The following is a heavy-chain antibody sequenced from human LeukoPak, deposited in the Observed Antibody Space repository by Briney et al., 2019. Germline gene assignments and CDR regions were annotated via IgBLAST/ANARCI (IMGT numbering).Heavy chain of an antibody. J-gene: IGHJ5*01. V-gene: IGHV3-23*01. CDR3: AKRTSGSSWYSSDS. CDR1: GFTVSTNY. Sequence: PGGSLRLSCAASGFTVSTNYMNWVRQAPGKGLEWVSTMSGDATTTYYADSAKGRFTISRDNSKTTLFLQMNSLRAEDTAVYYCAKRTSGSSWYSSDSWGQGTLVTVSS. D-gene: IGHD6-13*01. CDR2: MSGDATTT.